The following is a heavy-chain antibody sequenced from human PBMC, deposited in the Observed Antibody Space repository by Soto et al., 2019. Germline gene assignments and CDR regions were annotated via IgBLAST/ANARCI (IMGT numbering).Heavy chain of an antibody. J-gene: IGHJ4*02. CDR3: ASIRILWFGELFLDY. CDR2: IYYSGST. D-gene: IGHD3-10*01. CDR1: GGSISSYY. V-gene: IGHV4-59*01. Sequence: SETLSLTCTVSGGSISSYYWSWIRQPPGKGLEWIGYIYYSGSTNYNPSLKSRVTISVDTSKNQFSLKLSSVTAADTAVYYCASIRILWFGELFLDYWGQGTLVTVS.